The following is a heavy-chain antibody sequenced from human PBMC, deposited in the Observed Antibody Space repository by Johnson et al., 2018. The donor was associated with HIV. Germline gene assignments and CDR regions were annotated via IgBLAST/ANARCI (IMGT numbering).Heavy chain of an antibody. V-gene: IGHV3-43*01. D-gene: IGHD2-8*01. J-gene: IGHJ3*02. CDR2: ISWDGDST. Sequence: VQLVESGGDLVQPGGSLRLSCAASGFTFDDYTMHWVRQAPGKGLEWVSLISWDGDSTYYADTVKGRFTISRDNSKNSLYLQMNSLRTEDTALYYCAKLSMGDAFDIWGQGTMVTVSS. CDR3: AKLSMGDAFDI. CDR1: GFTFDDYT.